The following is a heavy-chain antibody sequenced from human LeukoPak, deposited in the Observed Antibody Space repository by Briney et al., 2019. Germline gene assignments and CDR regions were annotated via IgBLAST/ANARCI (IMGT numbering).Heavy chain of an antibody. D-gene: IGHD1-1*01. CDR3: GRITEWNDFDY. J-gene: IGHJ4*02. Sequence: PSETLSLTCTVSGGSISSSSYYWGWIRQPPGKGLEWIGSIYYSGSTYYNPSLKSRVTISVDTSKNQFSLKLSSVTAADTAVYYCGRITEWNDFDYWGQGILVAVSS. CDR2: IYYSGST. CDR1: GGSISSSSYY. V-gene: IGHV4-39*07.